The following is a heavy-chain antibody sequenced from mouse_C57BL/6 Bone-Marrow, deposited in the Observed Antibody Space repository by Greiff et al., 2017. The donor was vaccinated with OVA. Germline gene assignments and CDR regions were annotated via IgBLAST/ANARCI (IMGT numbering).Heavy chain of an antibody. CDR2: IYPSDSET. Sequence: QVQLQQSGAELVRPGSSVKLSCKASGYTFTSYWMDWVKQRPGQGLEWIGNIYPSDSETHYNQKFKDKATLTVDKSSSTAYMQLSSLTSEDSAVYYCARQRTYYGSSYFDYWGQGTTLTVSS. CDR3: ARQRTYYGSSYFDY. V-gene: IGHV1-61*01. CDR1: GYTFTSYW. J-gene: IGHJ2*01. D-gene: IGHD1-1*01.